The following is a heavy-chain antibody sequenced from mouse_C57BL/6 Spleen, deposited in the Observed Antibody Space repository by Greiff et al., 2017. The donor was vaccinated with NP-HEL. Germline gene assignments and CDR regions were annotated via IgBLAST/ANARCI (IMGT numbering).Heavy chain of an antibody. D-gene: IGHD3-2*02. CDR1: GYTFTDYY. Sequence: EVQLQQSGPELVKPGASVKISCKASGYTFTDYYMNWVKQSHGKSLEWIGDINPNNGGTSYNQKFKGKATLTVDKSSSTAYMELRSLTSEDSAVYYCARGEDSSGYWGQGTLVTVSA. CDR2: INPNNGGT. J-gene: IGHJ3*01. V-gene: IGHV1-26*01. CDR3: ARGEDSSGY.